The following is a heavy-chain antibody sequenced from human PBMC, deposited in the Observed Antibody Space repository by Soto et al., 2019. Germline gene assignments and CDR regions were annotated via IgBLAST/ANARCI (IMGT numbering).Heavy chain of an antibody. CDR1: GGSISTVDYW. Sequence: QVQLQESGPGLVKPSQTLSLTCTVSGGSISTVDYWWSWIRQSPDMGLEWIGHIYDGGRTYNNPSLESRVTMSVETSKSQLSRTLSSVSAADTAVYYCARGPSGDKVDSWGQGTLVTVSS. J-gene: IGHJ4*02. CDR3: ARGPSGDKVDS. V-gene: IGHV4-30-4*01. CDR2: IYDGGRT. D-gene: IGHD7-27*01.